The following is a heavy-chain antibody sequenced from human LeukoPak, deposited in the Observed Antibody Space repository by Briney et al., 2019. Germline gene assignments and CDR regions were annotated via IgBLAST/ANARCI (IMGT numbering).Heavy chain of an antibody. CDR3: ARWVVGGTIDY. CDR1: GYTFTGYY. J-gene: IGHJ4*02. CDR2: INPNSGGT. Sequence: GASVTVSCKASGYTFTGYYMHWVRQAPGQGLEWMGRINPNSGGTNYAQKVQGRVTMTRDTSISTAYMELSRLRSDDTAVHYCARWVVGGTIDYWGQGTLVTVSS. V-gene: IGHV1-2*06. D-gene: IGHD1-26*01.